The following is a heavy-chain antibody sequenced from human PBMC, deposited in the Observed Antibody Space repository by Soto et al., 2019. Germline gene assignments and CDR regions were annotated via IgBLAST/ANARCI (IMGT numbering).Heavy chain of an antibody. V-gene: IGHV1-18*01. D-gene: IGHD2-2*01. CDR1: GYTFTSSG. Sequence: GASVKVSCKASGYTFTSSGISWVRQAPGQGLEWMGWISVYNGNTNYAQNFQGRVSMTTDTSTSTVYMELRNLRSDDTAVYYCARDVVVPAATGKTWFDPWGQGTLVTVSS. J-gene: IGHJ5*02. CDR2: ISVYNGNT. CDR3: ARDVVVPAATGKTWFDP.